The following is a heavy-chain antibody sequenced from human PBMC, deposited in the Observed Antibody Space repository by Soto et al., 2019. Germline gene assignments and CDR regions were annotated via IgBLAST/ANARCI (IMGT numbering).Heavy chain of an antibody. CDR3: ARGQEYYDILTGYLRNSGFGFSFYY. Sequence: PSETLSLTCAVYGGSFSGYYWSWIRQPPGKGLEWIGEINHSGSTNYNPSLKSRVTISVDTSKNQFSLKLSSVTAADTAVYYCARGQEYYDILTGYLRNSGFGFSFYYWGQGTLVTVSS. V-gene: IGHV4-34*01. D-gene: IGHD3-9*01. CDR1: GGSFSGYY. CDR2: INHSGST. J-gene: IGHJ4*02.